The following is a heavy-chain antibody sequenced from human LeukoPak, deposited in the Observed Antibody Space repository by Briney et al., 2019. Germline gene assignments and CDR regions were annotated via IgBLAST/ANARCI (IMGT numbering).Heavy chain of an antibody. D-gene: IGHD2-15*01. V-gene: IGHV4-4*07. CDR1: GASINSHY. J-gene: IGHJ4*02. Sequence: KPSETLSLTCTVSGASINSHYWSWIRQPAGKGLEWIGRIYISGSTNYNSSLQSRVTMSVDTSKNQFSLKLSSVTAADTAVYYCARALNPLPGTYSFDYWGQGTLVTVSS. CDR2: IYISGST. CDR3: ARALNPLPGTYSFDY.